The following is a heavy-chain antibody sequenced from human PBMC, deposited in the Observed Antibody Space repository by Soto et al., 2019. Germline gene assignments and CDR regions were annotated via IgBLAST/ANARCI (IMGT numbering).Heavy chain of an antibody. CDR1: GFTFSSYA. Sequence: GGSLRLSCAASGFTFSSYAMHWVRQAPGKGLEWVAAISYDGSNKYYADSVKGRFTISRDNSKNTLYLQMNSLRAEDTAVYYCARDRTNGVCYNRVACYYYGMDVWGQGTTVTVSS. D-gene: IGHD2-8*01. J-gene: IGHJ6*02. V-gene: IGHV3-30-3*01. CDR2: ISYDGSNK. CDR3: ARDRTNGVCYNRVACYYYGMDV.